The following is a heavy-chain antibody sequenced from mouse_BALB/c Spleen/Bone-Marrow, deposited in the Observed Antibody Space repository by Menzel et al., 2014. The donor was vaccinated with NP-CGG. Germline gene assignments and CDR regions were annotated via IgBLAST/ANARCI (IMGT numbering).Heavy chain of an antibody. CDR2: IYPGDGGT. J-gene: IGHJ4*01. CDR3: ARRDYGIRENYYAMDY. CDR1: GYTFTSYW. D-gene: IGHD1-2*01. Sequence: VQLVESGAELARPGALVKLSCKASGYTFTSYWMQWVKQRPGQGLEWIGAIYPGDGGTRYTQKFKGKATLTADKSSSTAYMQLSSLASEDSAVYYCARRDYGIRENYYAMDYWGQGTSVTVSS. V-gene: IGHV1-87*01.